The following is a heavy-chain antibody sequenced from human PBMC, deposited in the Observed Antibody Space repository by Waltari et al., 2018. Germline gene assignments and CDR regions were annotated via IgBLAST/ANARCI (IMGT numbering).Heavy chain of an antibody. CDR3: ARDPVVQGVILYYYGMDV. CDR2: IYYSGST. V-gene: IGHV4-39*07. CDR1: GGSISSSSYY. Sequence: QLQLQESGPGLVKPSETLSLTCTVSGGSISSSSYYWGWIRQPPGKGLEWIGSIYYSGSTYYNPSLKSRVTISVDTSKNQFSLKLSSVTAADTAVYYCARDPVVQGVILYYYGMDVWGQGTTVTVSS. D-gene: IGHD3-10*01. J-gene: IGHJ6*02.